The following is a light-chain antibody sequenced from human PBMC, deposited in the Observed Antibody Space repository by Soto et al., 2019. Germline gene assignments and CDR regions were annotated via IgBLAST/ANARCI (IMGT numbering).Light chain of an antibody. V-gene: IGKV4-1*01. CDR1: HSLLYNSSHY. CDR3: QQYYTTPYT. Sequence: VVTQFPDSLTVSLGERAAIDCKSSHSLLYNSSHYLAWYQQKPGQPPKLLLYWSSTRESGVPARFSGSGSGTNFTLTISGLQAEDAAVYYCQQYYTTPYTFGQGTKLAI. CDR2: WSS. J-gene: IGKJ2*01.